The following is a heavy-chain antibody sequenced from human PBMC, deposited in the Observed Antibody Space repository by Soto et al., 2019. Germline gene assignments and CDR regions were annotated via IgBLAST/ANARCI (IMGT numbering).Heavy chain of an antibody. CDR3: ARGNWNYYYGFDV. D-gene: IGHD1-20*01. V-gene: IGHV3-7*01. CDR1: EFTFDKYY. CDR2: IKPDGSEQ. J-gene: IGHJ6*02. Sequence: GESLRLSCAASEFTFDKYYMTWVRQAPGKGPEWVANIKPDGSEQYYVDSVKGRFTISRDNANNSLYLQMNSLRAEDTAVYFCARGNWNYYYGFDVWGQGTTVTVS.